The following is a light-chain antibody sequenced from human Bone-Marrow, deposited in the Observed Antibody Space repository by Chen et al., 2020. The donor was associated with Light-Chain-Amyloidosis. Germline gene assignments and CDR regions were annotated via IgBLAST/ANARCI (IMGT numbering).Light chain of an antibody. J-gene: IGLJ3*02. CDR3: QVWDTTRGV. V-gene: IGLV3-21*02. CDR2: DDR. CDR1: NIGNKN. Sequence: SYVLTQPPSVSVAPRQTATFTCGGNNIGNKNVHWYQPKPGQAPILAVFDDRDRPSGIPERFSGSNSGNTATLTINRVEAGDEADYYCQVWDTTRGVFGGGTKLTVL.